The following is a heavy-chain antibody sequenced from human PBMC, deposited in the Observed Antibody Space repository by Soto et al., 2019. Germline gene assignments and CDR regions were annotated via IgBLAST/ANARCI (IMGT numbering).Heavy chain of an antibody. CDR3: ARDLARYGMDV. V-gene: IGHV4-31*03. CDR2: IYYSGST. J-gene: IGHJ6*02. CDR1: CGSISSGGYY. D-gene: IGHD3-16*01. Sequence: PSETLSLTCTVSCGSISSGGYYWSWIRQHPGKGLEWIGYIYYSGSTYYNPSLKSRVTISVDTSKNQFSLKLSSVTAADTAVYYCARDLARYGMDVWGQGTTVTVSS.